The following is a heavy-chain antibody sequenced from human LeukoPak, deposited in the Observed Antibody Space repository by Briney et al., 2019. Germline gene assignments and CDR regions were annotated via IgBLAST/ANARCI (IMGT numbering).Heavy chain of an antibody. Sequence: GGSLRLSCAASGFTFSSYAMSWVRQAPGKGLEWVSAISGSGGSTYYADSVKGRFTISRDNSKNTLHLQMNSLRAEATAVYYCCGLRRYPSSTSCDNDYWGQGTLVTVSS. CDR2: ISGSGGST. V-gene: IGHV3-23*01. D-gene: IGHD2-2*01. CDR1: GFTFSSYA. CDR3: CGLRRYPSSTSCDNDY. J-gene: IGHJ4*02.